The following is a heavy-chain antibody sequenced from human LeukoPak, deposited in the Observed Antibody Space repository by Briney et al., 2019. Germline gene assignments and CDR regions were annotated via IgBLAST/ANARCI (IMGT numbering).Heavy chain of an antibody. CDR1: GGSFSGYY. Sequence: PSETLSLTCTVYGGSFSGYYWSWIRQPPGKGLEWIGEINHSGSTNYNPSLKSRITISVDTSKNQFSLNLSSVTAADTAVYYCAREPFDYWGQGTLVTVSS. CDR2: INHSGST. J-gene: IGHJ4*02. V-gene: IGHV4-34*01. CDR3: AREPFDY.